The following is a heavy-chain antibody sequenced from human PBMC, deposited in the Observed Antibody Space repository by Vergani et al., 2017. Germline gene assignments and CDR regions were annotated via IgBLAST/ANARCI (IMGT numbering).Heavy chain of an antibody. V-gene: IGHV3-9*02. CDR2: ISWNSNSI. CDR3: AKDLGTSSGGGWFDP. J-gene: IGHJ5*02. D-gene: IGHD6-6*01. CDR1: GITSAGYA. Sequence: EVQLEESEGGLVLPGRSLRLSCVASGITSAGYAMHWVRQAPGKGLEWVSGISWNSNSIGYADSVKGRFTISRDNAKNSLYLQMNSLRAEDTALYYCAKDLGTSSGGGWFDPWGQGTLVTVSS.